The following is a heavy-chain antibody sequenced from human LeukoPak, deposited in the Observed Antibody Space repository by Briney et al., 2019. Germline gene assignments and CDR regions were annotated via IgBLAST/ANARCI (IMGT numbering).Heavy chain of an antibody. V-gene: IGHV4-34*01. D-gene: IGHD3-10*01. CDR1: GGSFSGYY. CDR2: INHSGST. Sequence: SETLSLTCAVYGGSFSGYYWSWIRQPPGKGLEWIGEINHSGSTSYNPSLKSRVTISVDTSKNQFSLKLSSVTAADTAVYYCARTTYYYGSGSYYNTPNWFDPWGRGTLVTVSS. CDR3: ARTTYYYGSGSYYNTPNWFDP. J-gene: IGHJ5*02.